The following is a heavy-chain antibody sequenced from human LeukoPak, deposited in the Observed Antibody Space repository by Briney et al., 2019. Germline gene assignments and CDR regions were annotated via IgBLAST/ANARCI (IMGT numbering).Heavy chain of an antibody. Sequence: PGGSLRLSCAASGFTFTNYAMTWVRQAPGKGLEWVSVIGASGADTYYSDSVKGRFTVSRENSQNTMFLHLSSLRAEDTAVYFCARRPRDTSGYYLGAFHDWGQGTTVTVSS. CDR1: GFTFTNYA. V-gene: IGHV3-23*01. CDR3: ARRPRDTSGYYLGAFHD. J-gene: IGHJ3*01. CDR2: IGASGADT. D-gene: IGHD3-22*01.